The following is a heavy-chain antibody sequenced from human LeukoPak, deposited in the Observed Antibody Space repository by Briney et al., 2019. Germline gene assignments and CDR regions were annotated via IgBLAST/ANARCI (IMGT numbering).Heavy chain of an antibody. CDR2: ISGSGGST. CDR3: AKDREGGSRLRGWFDP. V-gene: IGHV3-23*01. J-gene: IGHJ5*02. CDR1: GFTFSSYA. Sequence: GGSLRLSCAASGFTFSSYAMSWVRQAPGKGLEWVSAISGSGGSTYYADSVKGRFTISRDNSKNTLYLQMNSLRAEDTAVYSCAKDREGGSRLRGWFDPWGQGTLVTVSS. D-gene: IGHD3-10*01.